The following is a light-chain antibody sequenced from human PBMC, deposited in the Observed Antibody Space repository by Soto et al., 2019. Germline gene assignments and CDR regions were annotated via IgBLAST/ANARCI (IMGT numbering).Light chain of an antibody. CDR2: GAS. CDR3: QQYNNWPRT. Sequence: EIVMTHSPATLSVSPGETFTLSCRASQSVGSSLAWYQQKPGQAPRLLIYGASTRATAIPARFSGSGSGTEFTLTISSLQSEDFAVYYCQQYNNWPRTFGQGTKVDI. J-gene: IGKJ1*01. CDR1: QSVGSS. V-gene: IGKV3-15*01.